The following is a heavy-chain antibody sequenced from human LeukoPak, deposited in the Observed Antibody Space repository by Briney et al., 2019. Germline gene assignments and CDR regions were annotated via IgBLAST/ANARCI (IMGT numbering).Heavy chain of an antibody. CDR3: AREGITATDY. V-gene: IGHV4-39*07. CDR2: ISYSGST. D-gene: IGHD1-20*01. Sequence: SETLSLTCTVSGGTLSSSSYYWGWLRQPPGKGLEWIGSISYSGSTYYSPSLKSRVTISVDTSKNQFSVKLSSVTAADTAVYYCAREGITATDYWGQGTLVTVSS. J-gene: IGHJ4*02. CDR1: GGTLSSSSYY.